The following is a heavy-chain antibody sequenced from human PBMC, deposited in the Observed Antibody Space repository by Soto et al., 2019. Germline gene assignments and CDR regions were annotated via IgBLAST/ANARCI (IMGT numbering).Heavy chain of an antibody. CDR2: INHLGSI. CDR1: GGSLSDYF. Sequence: QVQLQQWGAGLLKPSETLSLTCVVSGGSLSDYFWSWIRQPPGLALEWIGEINHLGSINYNPSLKTPVPMSVDTSKNQFSLTLNSVTAADTATYYCARGGISHWAYFHYMDVWDRGPTVTVS. D-gene: IGHD2-21*01. V-gene: IGHV4-34*01. CDR3: ARGGISHWAYFHYMDV. J-gene: IGHJ6*03.